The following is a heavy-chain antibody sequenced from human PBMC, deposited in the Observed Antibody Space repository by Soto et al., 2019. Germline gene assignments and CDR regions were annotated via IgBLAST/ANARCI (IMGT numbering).Heavy chain of an antibody. Sequence: EVQLFESGGGLVQPGGSLRLSCAASGFTFSNFDMSWVRQAPGKGLEWVSGISTSGGTTYYADSVKGRFTTSRDNSKNTLYLQMTSLRAEATAVYYCATGTAAPAHWGQGTLVTVSS. V-gene: IGHV3-23*01. D-gene: IGHD6-13*01. J-gene: IGHJ1*01. CDR3: ATGTAAPAH. CDR1: GFTFSNFD. CDR2: ISTSGGTT.